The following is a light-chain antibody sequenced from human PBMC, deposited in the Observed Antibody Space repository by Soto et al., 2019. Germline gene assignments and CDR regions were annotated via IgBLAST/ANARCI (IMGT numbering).Light chain of an antibody. CDR1: ISDVGGYNY. V-gene: IGLV2-11*01. J-gene: IGLJ1*01. CDR2: DVS. Sequence: QSVLTQPRSVSGSPGQSVTISCTVTISDVGGYNYVSWYQQHPGKAPKLMIYDVSKRPSGVPDRFSGSKSGNTASLTISGLQAEDEADYYCCSNAGSYTFSLFGTG. CDR3: CSNAGSYTFSL.